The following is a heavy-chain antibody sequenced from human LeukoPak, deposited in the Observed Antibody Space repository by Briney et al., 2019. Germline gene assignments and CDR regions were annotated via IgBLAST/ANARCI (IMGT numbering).Heavy chain of an antibody. CDR3: ARLRYYAMDV. CDR2: ISSSSRTI. CDR1: GFTFSTYD. V-gene: IGHV3-48*01. Sequence: GGSLRLSCAASGFTFSTYDMNWVRQAPGKGLEWVSYISSSSRTISYADSVEGRFTISRDNAKNSLYLQMNSLRAEDTAVYYCARLRYYAMDVWGQGTTVTASS. J-gene: IGHJ6*02.